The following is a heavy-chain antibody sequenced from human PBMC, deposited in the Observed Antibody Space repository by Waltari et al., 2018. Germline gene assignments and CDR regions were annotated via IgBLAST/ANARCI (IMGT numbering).Heavy chain of an antibody. V-gene: IGHV4-34*01. Sequence: VQLQQWGAGLLKPSETLSLTCAVYGGSFSGYYWSWIRQPPGKGLEWIGEINHSGSTNYNPSLKSRVTISVDTSKNQFSLKLSSVTAADTAVYYCARGSERGYSFWGQGTQVTVSS. J-gene: IGHJ4*02. CDR2: INHSGST. CDR3: ARGSERGYSF. D-gene: IGHD5-18*01. CDR1: GGSFSGYY.